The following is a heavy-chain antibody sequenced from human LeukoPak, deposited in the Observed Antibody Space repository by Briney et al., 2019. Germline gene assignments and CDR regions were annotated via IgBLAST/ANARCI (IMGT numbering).Heavy chain of an antibody. J-gene: IGHJ4*02. CDR2: ISWNSGSI. D-gene: IGHD3-22*01. V-gene: IGHV3-9*01. CDR1: GFTFDDYA. CDR3: ARDTYYYDASDTDY. Sequence: PGGSLRLSCAASGFTFDDYAMHWVRQAPGKGLGWVSGISWNSGSIDYADSVKGRFTISRDNAKSSLYLQMNNLRAEDTAVYYCARDTYYYDASDTDYWGQGTLVTVSS.